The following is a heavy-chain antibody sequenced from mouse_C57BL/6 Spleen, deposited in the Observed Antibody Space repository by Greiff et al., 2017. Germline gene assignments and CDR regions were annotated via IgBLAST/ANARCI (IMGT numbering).Heavy chain of an antibody. Sequence: VQLQQPGAELVRPGSSVKLSCKASGYTFTSYWMDWVKQRPGQGLEWIGNIYPSDSETHYNQKFKDKATLTVDKSSSTAYMQLRSLPAEDSAVYYCAGHYGGSLDYWGQGTTLTVSS. CDR3: AGHYGGSLDY. CDR2: IYPSDSET. CDR1: GYTFTSYW. V-gene: IGHV1-61*01. J-gene: IGHJ2*01. D-gene: IGHD1-1*01.